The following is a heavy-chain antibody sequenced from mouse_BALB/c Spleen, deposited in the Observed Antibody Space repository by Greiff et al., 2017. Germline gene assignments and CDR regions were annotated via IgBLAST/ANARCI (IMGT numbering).Heavy chain of an antibody. D-gene: IGHD1-1*01. CDR1: GFSLTGYG. J-gene: IGHJ1*01. CDR2: IWGDGST. CDR3: ARIYYYGSSYWYFDV. V-gene: IGHV2-6-7*01. Sequence: VMLVESGPGLVAPSQSLSITCTVSGFSLTGYGVNWVRQPPGKGLEWLGMIWGDGSTDYNSALKSRLSISKDNSKSQVFLKMNSLQTDDTARYYCARIYYYGSSYWYFDVWGAGTTVTVSS.